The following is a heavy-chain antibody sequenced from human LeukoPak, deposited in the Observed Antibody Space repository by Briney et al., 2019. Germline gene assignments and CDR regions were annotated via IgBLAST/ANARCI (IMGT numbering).Heavy chain of an antibody. CDR3: ARVTGTTLYYMDV. D-gene: IGHD1-7*01. J-gene: IGHJ6*03. CDR2: IYTTGST. Sequence: SETLSLTCTYSGGSISSYYWSWIRQPAGKGLELIGRIYTTGSTNYNPSLKSRVTMSVDTSKNQFSLKLSSVTAADTAVYYCARVTGTTLYYMDVWGKGTTVTVPS. V-gene: IGHV4-4*07. CDR1: GGSISSYY.